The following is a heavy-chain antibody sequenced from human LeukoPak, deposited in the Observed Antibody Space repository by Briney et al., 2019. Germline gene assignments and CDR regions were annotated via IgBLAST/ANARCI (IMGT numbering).Heavy chain of an antibody. CDR2: IIKDGSDK. D-gene: IGHD3-16*01. J-gene: IGHJ4*02. CDR1: GFTFSDYW. CDR3: TRELWPADY. Sequence: GGSLRLSCEGSGFTFSDYWTGWVRQAPGKGLEWVANIIKDGSDKYYVDSVKGRFSISRDNAKNSVYLQMSGLRVEDTAVYYCTRELWPADYWGQGILVTVSS. V-gene: IGHV3-7*01.